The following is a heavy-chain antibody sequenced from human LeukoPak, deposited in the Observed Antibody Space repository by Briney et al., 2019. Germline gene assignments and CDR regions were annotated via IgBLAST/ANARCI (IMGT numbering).Heavy chain of an antibody. CDR1: GGSISSSNW. J-gene: IGHJ4*02. D-gene: IGHD2-15*01. V-gene: IGHV4-4*02. CDR3: ARDGLDCSGGSCYSSLFDY. Sequence: SGTLSLTCAVSGGSISSSNWWSWVRQPPGKGLEWIGEIYHSGSTNYNPSLKSRATISVDKSKNQFSLELSSVTAADTAVYYCARDGLDCSGGSCYSSLFDYWGQGTLVTVSS. CDR2: IYHSGST.